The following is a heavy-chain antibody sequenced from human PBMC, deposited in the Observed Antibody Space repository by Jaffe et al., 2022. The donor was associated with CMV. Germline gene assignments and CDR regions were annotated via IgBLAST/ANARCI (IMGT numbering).Heavy chain of an antibody. CDR1: GYSFTSYW. CDR3: ARHSEDIVVVPAAIAVDWFDP. Sequence: EVQLVQSGAEVKKPGESLRISCKGSGYSFTSYWISWVRQMPGKGLEWMGRIDPSDSYTNYSPSFQGHVTISADKSISTAYLQWSSLKASDTAMYYCARHSEDIVVVPAAIAVDWFDPWGQGTLVTVSS. CDR2: IDPSDSYT. J-gene: IGHJ5*02. D-gene: IGHD2-2*01. V-gene: IGHV5-10-1*03.